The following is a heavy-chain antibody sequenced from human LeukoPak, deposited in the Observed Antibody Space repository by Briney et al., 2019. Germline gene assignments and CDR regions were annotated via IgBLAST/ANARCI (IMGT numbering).Heavy chain of an antibody. CDR3: GKAQTACGGDCYSNFDY. Sequence: GGSLRLSCAASGFTFSDYVMSWVRHAPGKGLEWVSAISGRGGNTYYADSVKGRFTISRDNSKNTLSLQMNTLRAEDTAVYYCGKAQTACGGDCYSNFDYWGRGTLVTVSS. V-gene: IGHV3-23*01. CDR1: GFTFSDYV. J-gene: IGHJ4*02. CDR2: ISGRGGNT. D-gene: IGHD2-21*02.